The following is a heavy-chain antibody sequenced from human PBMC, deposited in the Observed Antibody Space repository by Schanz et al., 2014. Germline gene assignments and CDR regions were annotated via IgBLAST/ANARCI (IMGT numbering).Heavy chain of an antibody. J-gene: IGHJ4*02. D-gene: IGHD3-10*01. CDR3: ARGGSMVQEINFAY. CDR2: INPNNGVT. Sequence: QVHLVQSGAEVKKPGSSVKVSCKASGYSFSAHYLHWEREAPGQGLDWMGWINPNNGVTKFAQKIEGWVTMTRDTSTSTFYMELSSLRSEDTAVYYCARGGSMVQEINFAYWGQGSLVTVSS. CDR1: GYSFSAHY. V-gene: IGHV1-2*04.